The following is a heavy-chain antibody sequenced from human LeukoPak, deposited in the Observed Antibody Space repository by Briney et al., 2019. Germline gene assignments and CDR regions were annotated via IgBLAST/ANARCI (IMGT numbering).Heavy chain of an antibody. CDR1: GYTFTSYG. Sequence: SVKVSCKASGYTFTSYGISWVRQAPGQGLEWMGRIIPIFGTANYAQKFQGRVTITTDESTSTAYMELSSLRSEDTAVYYCARGAVVDYMDVWGKGTTVTVSS. CDR2: IIPIFGTA. J-gene: IGHJ6*03. CDR3: ARGAVVDYMDV. V-gene: IGHV1-69*05. D-gene: IGHD2-21*01.